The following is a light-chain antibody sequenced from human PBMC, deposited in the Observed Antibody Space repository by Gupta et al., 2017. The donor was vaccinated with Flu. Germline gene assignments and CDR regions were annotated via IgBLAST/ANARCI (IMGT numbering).Light chain of an antibody. V-gene: IGKV1-33*01. CDR1: QAITKY. Sequence: PSSLSPSVGDRVTITCQASQAITKYLNWYQQRPGKAPKILIYDASNLETGVPSRFSGSGSGTDFTFTISSLQPEDVATYYCQQYDNLPLTFGGGTKVEIK. CDR3: QQYDNLPLT. CDR2: DAS. J-gene: IGKJ4*01.